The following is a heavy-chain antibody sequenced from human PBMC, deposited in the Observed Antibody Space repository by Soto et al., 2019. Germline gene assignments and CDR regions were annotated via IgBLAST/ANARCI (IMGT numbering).Heavy chain of an antibody. V-gene: IGHV1-69*01. CDR1: GDSFDGYT. CDR2: IIPIFRTA. CDR3: ARGAEGLADYNWFDP. Sequence: QEHLVQSGAEVKSRGSSVKVSCKSSGDSFDGYTFNWVRQAPGRGLEWIVGIIPIFRTANYAQRFQGRLTITADDLTTTFFMELTSHTSDDTAVYYCARGAEGLADYNWFDPWGQGTLVTVSS. J-gene: IGHJ5*02. D-gene: IGHD2-15*01.